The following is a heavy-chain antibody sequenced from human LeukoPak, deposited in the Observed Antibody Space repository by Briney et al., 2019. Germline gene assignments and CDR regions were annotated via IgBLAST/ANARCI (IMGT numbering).Heavy chain of an antibody. Sequence: SETLSLTCTVSGGSISSYYWSWIRQPPGKGLEWIGYIYTSGSTNYNPSLKSRVTISVDTSKNQFSLKLSSVTAADTAVYYCAGAERPQYSSSFRIYCYYMDVWGKGTTVTVSS. CDR1: GGSISSYY. CDR3: AGAERPQYSSSFRIYCYYMDV. V-gene: IGHV4-4*09. J-gene: IGHJ6*03. CDR2: IYTSGST. D-gene: IGHD6-13*01.